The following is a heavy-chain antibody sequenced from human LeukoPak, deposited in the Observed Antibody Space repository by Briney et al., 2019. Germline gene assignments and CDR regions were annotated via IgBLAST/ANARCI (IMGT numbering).Heavy chain of an antibody. V-gene: IGHV3-9*01. Sequence: GRSLRLSCAASGFTFDDYAMPWVRQAPGKGLEWVSGISWNSGSIGYADSVKGRFTISRDNAKNSLYLQMNSLRAEDTAVYYCAKARGATVRNNYFDYWGQGTLVTVSS. CDR1: GFTFDDYA. J-gene: IGHJ4*02. D-gene: IGHD1-26*01. CDR2: ISWNSGSI. CDR3: AKARGATVRNNYFDY.